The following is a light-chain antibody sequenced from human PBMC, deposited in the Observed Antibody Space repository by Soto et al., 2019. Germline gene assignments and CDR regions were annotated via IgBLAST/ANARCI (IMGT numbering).Light chain of an antibody. J-gene: IGKJ2*01. CDR2: GAS. CDR3: QQYGSSPLYT. CDR1: QSVSSNY. Sequence: ESVLTQSPGTLSMSPGERATLSCRASQSVSSNYLAWYQQKPGQAPRLLIHGASSRATGIPDRFSGSGSGTDFTLTISRLEPEDFAVYYCQQYGSSPLYTFGQGTKLEIK. V-gene: IGKV3-20*01.